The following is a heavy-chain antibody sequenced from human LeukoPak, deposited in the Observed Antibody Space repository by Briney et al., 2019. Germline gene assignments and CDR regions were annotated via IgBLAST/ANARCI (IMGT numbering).Heavy chain of an antibody. Sequence: PGGSLRLSCAASGFTFSSYELNWVRQAPGKGLEWVSYTSRSGSNIYYADSVKGRFTISRDNAENSLYLQMNSLRAEDTAVYYCAREVTGREGAYFDYWGQGTLVTVSS. V-gene: IGHV3-48*03. CDR3: AREVTGREGAYFDY. J-gene: IGHJ4*02. CDR2: TSRSGSNI. D-gene: IGHD1-26*01. CDR1: GFTFSSYE.